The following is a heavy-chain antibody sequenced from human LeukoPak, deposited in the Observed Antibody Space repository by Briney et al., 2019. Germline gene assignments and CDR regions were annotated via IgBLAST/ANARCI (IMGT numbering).Heavy chain of an antibody. CDR1: GFTFSSYS. CDR3: ARSRNYFDY. Sequence: GGSLRLSCADSGFTFSSYSMNWVRQAPGKGLEWVSYISSSSSNIFYADSVKGRFAISRDNAKNSLYLQMNSLRDEDTAVYYCARSRNYFDYWGQGTLVTVSS. D-gene: IGHD1-1*01. V-gene: IGHV3-48*02. CDR2: ISSSSSNI. J-gene: IGHJ4*02.